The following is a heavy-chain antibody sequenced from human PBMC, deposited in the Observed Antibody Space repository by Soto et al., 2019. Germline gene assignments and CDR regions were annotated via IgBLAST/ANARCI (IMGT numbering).Heavy chain of an antibody. CDR3: ARVVTIFGVVTLEDWFDP. Sequence: SETLSLTCSVSGGSITSNANYWAWFRQPPGKGLEWIGSIYYDGSTYYNPSLKYRATISADTSKNQFSLKLSSVTAADTAVYYCARVVTIFGVVTLEDWFDPWGQGTLVTVSS. J-gene: IGHJ5*02. CDR1: GGSITSNANY. D-gene: IGHD3-3*01. V-gene: IGHV4-39*07. CDR2: IYYDGST.